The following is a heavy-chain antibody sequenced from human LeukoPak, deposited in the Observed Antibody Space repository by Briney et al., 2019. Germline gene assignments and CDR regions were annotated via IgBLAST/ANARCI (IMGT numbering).Heavy chain of an antibody. D-gene: IGHD2-15*01. CDR3: ARDGGLHTNFDY. J-gene: IGHJ4*02. CDR1: GFTFRNYW. V-gene: IGHV3-7*01. CDR2: TKPDGTAE. Sequence: GGSLRLSCAASGFTFRNYWMGWVRQAPGKGLEWVANTKPDGTAEYYADSVRGRFTTSRGNANNFLYLQMNSLRGEDTAVYYCARDGGLHTNFDYWGQGTLVTVSS.